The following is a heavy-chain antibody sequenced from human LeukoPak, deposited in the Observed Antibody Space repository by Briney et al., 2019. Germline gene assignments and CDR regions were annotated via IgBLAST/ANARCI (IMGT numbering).Heavy chain of an antibody. J-gene: IGHJ6*02. Sequence: PGGSLRLSCAVSGFTFSGHAVSWARQAPGKGLEWVSVIGRTGGITYYADSVKGRFIISRENAKNSLYLQMNSLRVGDTAVYYCARAGSGNRWANYGMDAWGQGTTVIVSS. CDR2: IGRTGGIT. V-gene: IGHV3-23*01. CDR1: GFTFSGHA. CDR3: ARAGSGNRWANYGMDA. D-gene: IGHD1-1*01.